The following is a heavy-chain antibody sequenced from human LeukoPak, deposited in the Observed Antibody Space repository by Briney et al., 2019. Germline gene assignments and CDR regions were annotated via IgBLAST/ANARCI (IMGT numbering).Heavy chain of an antibody. CDR3: ATAAMVRGVRFDY. V-gene: IGHV4-34*01. CDR1: GGSFSGYY. CDR2: INHSGST. D-gene: IGHD3-10*01. Sequence: PSETLSLTCAVYGGSFSGYYWGWIRQPPGKGLEWIGEINHSGSTNYNPSLKSRVTISVDTSKNQFSLKLSSVTAADTAVYYCATAAMVRGVRFDYWGQGTLVTVSS. J-gene: IGHJ4*02.